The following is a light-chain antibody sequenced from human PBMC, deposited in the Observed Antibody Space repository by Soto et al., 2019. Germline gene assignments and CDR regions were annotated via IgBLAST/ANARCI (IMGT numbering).Light chain of an antibody. CDR3: AAWDDSPSGVV. Sequence: QSVLTQPPSASGTPGQRVTISCSGSSSNIGSNYVYWYQQLPGTAPKLLIYRNNQRPSGVPDRFSGSKSGTSASLAISGLRSEDEADYYCAAWDDSPSGVVFGGGTKVTAL. CDR1: SSNIGSNY. V-gene: IGLV1-47*01. J-gene: IGLJ2*01. CDR2: RNN.